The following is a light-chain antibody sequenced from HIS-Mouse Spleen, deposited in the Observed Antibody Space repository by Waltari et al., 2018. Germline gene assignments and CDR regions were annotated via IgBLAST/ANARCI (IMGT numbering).Light chain of an antibody. CDR2: EDS. CDR3: YSTDSSGNHRV. J-gene: IGLJ2*01. V-gene: IGLV3-10*01. CDR1: ALPKKY. Sequence: SYELTQPPSVSVSPGQTARITCSGDALPKKYAYWYQQKSGQAPVLVIYEDSKRPSGIPWRFSGSSSGTMATLTISGAQVEDEADYSCYSTDSSGNHRVFGGGTKLTVL.